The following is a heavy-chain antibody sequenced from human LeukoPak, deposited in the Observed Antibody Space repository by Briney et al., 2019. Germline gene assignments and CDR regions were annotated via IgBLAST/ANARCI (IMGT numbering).Heavy chain of an antibody. D-gene: IGHD5-18*01. Sequence: PSETLSLTCTVSGGSISSYYWSWIRQPPGKGLEWIGYIYYSGSTNYNPSLKSRVTISVDTSKNQFSLKLSSVTAADTAVYYCARGDSYGLAPPHFDYWGQGTLVTVSS. J-gene: IGHJ4*02. CDR2: IYYSGST. CDR3: ARGDSYGLAPPHFDY. CDR1: GGSISSYY. V-gene: IGHV4-59*01.